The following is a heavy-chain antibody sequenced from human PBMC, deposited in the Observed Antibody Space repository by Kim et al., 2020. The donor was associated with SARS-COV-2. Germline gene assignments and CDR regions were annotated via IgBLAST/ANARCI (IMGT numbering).Heavy chain of an antibody. Sequence: NSAQKRQGRVTMTPDTSTSTAYMELRSLRSDDTAVYYCARDLLVRGPLDYWGQGTLVTVSS. CDR3: ARDLLVRGPLDY. J-gene: IGHJ4*02. D-gene: IGHD3-10*01. V-gene: IGHV1-18*01.